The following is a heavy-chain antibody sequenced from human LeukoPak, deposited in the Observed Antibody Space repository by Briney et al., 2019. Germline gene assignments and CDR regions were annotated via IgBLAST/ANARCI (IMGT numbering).Heavy chain of an antibody. V-gene: IGHV3-48*03. J-gene: IGHJ4*02. Sequence: PGGSLRLSCAASGFSFSSYDMNWVRQAPGKGLEWITYITISGSTIYYADSVKGRLTISRDNAKNSLYLQMNSLRAEDTAVYYCARDFYYGYFDYWGQGTLVTVSS. CDR1: GFSFSSYD. D-gene: IGHD2/OR15-2a*01. CDR3: ARDFYYGYFDY. CDR2: ITISGSTI.